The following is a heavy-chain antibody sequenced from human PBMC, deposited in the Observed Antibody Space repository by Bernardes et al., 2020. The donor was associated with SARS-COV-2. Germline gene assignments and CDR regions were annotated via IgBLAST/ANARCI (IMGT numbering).Heavy chain of an antibody. V-gene: IGHV3-48*02. CDR1: GFTFSSYA. CDR2: ISSSGSTI. CDR3: ARITRVDLDY. J-gene: IGHJ4*02. Sequence: GGSLRLSCAASGFTFSSYAMSWVRQAPGKGLEWVSAISSSGSTIDYADSVKGRFTISRDNAKNSLYLQMNSLRDEDTAMYYCARITRVDLDYWGQGTLVTVSS. D-gene: IGHD1-20*01.